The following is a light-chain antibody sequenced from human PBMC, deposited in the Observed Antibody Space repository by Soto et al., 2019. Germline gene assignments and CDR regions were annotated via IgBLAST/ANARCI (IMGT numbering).Light chain of an antibody. CDR3: KHYQTLPLT. J-gene: IGKJ4*01. V-gene: IGKV1-33*01. Sequence: DIQMTQSPSSLSASVGDRVTITCQASQDITNYLNWYQQKPGRAPRLLIYDASNLGTGVPSRLNGSGSGTEFTFTIPSLQPGDIATYDSKHYQTLPLTFGGGTKVDIK. CDR2: DAS. CDR1: QDITNY.